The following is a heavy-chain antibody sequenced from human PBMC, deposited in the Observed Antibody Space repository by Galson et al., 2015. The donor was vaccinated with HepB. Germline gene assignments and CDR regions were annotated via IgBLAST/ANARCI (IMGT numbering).Heavy chain of an antibody. V-gene: IGHV3-23*01. CDR1: GFTFSRYD. J-gene: IGHJ4*02. CDR3: AKQAVAGYPYYFDY. CDR2: VSGSGGST. Sequence: SLRLSCAASGFTFSRYDMTWVRQAPGKGLEWVSAVSGSGGSTYYADSVKGRSTISRDNSKNTLYLQMNSLRAEDTAVYYCAKQAVAGYPYYFDYWGQGTLVAVSS. D-gene: IGHD6-19*01.